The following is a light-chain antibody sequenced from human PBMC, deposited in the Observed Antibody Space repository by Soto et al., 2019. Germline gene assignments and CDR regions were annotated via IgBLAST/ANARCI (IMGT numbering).Light chain of an antibody. J-gene: IGKJ1*01. CDR3: QQRNWRVWT. V-gene: IGKV3-11*01. Sequence: EIVLTQSPATLSLSPGERATLSCRASQSVSSYLAWYQQKPGQAPRLLIYDASNRATGIPARFSGSGSGTDFTLTISSLEPEDFAVYYCQQRNWRVWTFGQGTKVEIK. CDR2: DAS. CDR1: QSVSSY.